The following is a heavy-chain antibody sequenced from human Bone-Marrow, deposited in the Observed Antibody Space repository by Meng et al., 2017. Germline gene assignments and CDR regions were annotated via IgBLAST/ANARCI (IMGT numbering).Heavy chain of an antibody. CDR1: GYTFNGYY. CDR3: ARDAGRAAGPR. CDR2: IDCNNGGA. J-gene: IGHJ4*02. D-gene: IGHD6-13*01. Sequence: QFRLWRIGVEVTQPGTSVRVSCKASGYTFNGYYIHWVRQAPGQGLEWLGRIDCNNGGAIYAQKFQDRVTMTRDTSITTAYMDLSRLTSDDTAVYYCARDAGRAAGPRWGQGTLVTVSS. V-gene: IGHV1-2*06.